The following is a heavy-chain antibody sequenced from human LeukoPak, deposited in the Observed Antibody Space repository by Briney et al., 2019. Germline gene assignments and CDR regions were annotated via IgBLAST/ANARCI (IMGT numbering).Heavy chain of an antibody. D-gene: IGHD3-22*01. Sequence: VASVKVSCKASGYTFTSYGISWVRQAPGQGLEWMGWISAYNGNTNYAQKLQGRVTMTTDTSTSTAYMELRSLRSDDTAVYYCASSSNYYDSSGYYYNWGQETLVTVSS. CDR3: ASSSNYYDSSGYYYN. CDR2: ISAYNGNT. V-gene: IGHV1-18*01. CDR1: GYTFTSYG. J-gene: IGHJ4*02.